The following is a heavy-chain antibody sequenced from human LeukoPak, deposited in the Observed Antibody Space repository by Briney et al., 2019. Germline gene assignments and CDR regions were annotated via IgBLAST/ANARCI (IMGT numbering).Heavy chain of an antibody. Sequence: GGSLRLSCAASGFTFSSYGMHWVRQAPGKGLEWVALISYDGSNKYYTDSVKGRFTISRDNSKNTLYLQMNSLRAEDTAVYYCAKVPEPVVPAAYFDYWGQGTLVTVSS. CDR2: ISYDGSNK. CDR1: GFTFSSYG. D-gene: IGHD2-2*01. J-gene: IGHJ4*02. V-gene: IGHV3-30*18. CDR3: AKVPEPVVPAAYFDY.